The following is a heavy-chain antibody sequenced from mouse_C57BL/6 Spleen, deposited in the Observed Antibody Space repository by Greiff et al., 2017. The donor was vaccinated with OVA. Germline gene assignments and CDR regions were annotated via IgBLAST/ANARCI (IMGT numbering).Heavy chain of an antibody. V-gene: IGHV1-64*01. J-gene: IGHJ2*01. CDR1: GYTFTSYW. CDR2: IHPNSGST. D-gene: IGHD3-2*02. CDR3: ARKTAQATGY. Sequence: VQLQQSGAELVKPGASVKLSCKASGYTFTSYWMHWVKQRPGQGLAWIGMIHPNSGSTNYNEKFKSKATLTVDKSSSTAYMQLSSLTSEDSAVYYCARKTAQATGYWGQGTTLTVSS.